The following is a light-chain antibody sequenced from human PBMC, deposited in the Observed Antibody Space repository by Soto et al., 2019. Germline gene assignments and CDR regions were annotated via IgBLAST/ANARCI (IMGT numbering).Light chain of an antibody. Sequence: EIVMTQSPATLSVSPGERATLSCRASQSVSSNLAWYQQKPGQAPRLLIYGASTRDTGIPARFSGSRSGTEFTLTISSLQSEDFAVYYCQQYNNWPPLYTFGQGTKLEIK. V-gene: IGKV3-15*01. J-gene: IGKJ2*01. CDR2: GAS. CDR1: QSVSSN. CDR3: QQYNNWPPLYT.